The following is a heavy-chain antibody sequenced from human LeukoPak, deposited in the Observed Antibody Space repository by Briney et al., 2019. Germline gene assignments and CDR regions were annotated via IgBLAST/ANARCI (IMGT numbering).Heavy chain of an antibody. CDR1: GGSISSYY. V-gene: IGHV4-59*01. Sequence: SETLSLTCTVSGGSISSYYWSWIRQPPGKGLEWIGYIYYSGSTNYNPSLKSRVTISVDTSKNQFSLKLSSVTAADTAVYYCAREGASSGWSPYSDYWGQGTLVTVSS. D-gene: IGHD6-19*01. J-gene: IGHJ4*02. CDR3: AREGASSGWSPYSDY. CDR2: IYYSGST.